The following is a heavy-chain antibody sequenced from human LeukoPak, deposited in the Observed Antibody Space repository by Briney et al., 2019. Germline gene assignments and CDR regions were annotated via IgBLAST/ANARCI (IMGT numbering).Heavy chain of an antibody. CDR2: ISGSGGST. CDR1: GFTFSSYA. D-gene: IGHD4-17*01. V-gene: IGHV3-23*01. J-gene: IGHJ4*02. CDR3: AKSWGGHGEEGAPFDY. Sequence: GGSLRLSCAASGFTFSSYAMSWVRQAPGKGLEWVSAISGSGGSTYYADSVKGRFTISRDNSKNTLYLQMNSLRAEDTAVYYCAKSWGGHGEEGAPFDYWGQGTLVTVSS.